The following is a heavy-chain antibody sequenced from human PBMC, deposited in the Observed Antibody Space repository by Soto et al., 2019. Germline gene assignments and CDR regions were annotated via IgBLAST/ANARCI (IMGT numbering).Heavy chain of an antibody. D-gene: IGHD6-6*01. Sequence: GASVKVXCKXSGXTFSSYAIQWVRQARGQRLEWIGWIDVGSGNIRYSQKFQERVTITRDTSASTAYMELSSLRSEDTAVYYCAESIAAISGYYGMDVWGQGTTVTVSS. CDR3: AESIAAISGYYGMDV. CDR2: IDVGSGNI. CDR1: GXTFSSYA. V-gene: IGHV1-58*02. J-gene: IGHJ6*02.